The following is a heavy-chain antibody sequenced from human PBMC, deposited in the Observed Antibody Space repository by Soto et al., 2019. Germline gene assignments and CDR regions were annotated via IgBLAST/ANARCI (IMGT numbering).Heavy chain of an antibody. V-gene: IGHV3-30*18. D-gene: IGHD3-10*01. J-gene: IGHJ3*02. CDR3: AKERGVLDAFDI. Sequence: QVQLVESGGGVVQPGTSLRLSCAASGFTSSSFVIHWVRQAPGKGLAWLAVISSDGNNQYYADSVKGRFTISRDNSKKTLYLQVNSLRAEDTAVYFCAKERGVLDAFDIWGQGTMVTVS. CDR1: GFTSSSFV. CDR2: ISSDGNNQ.